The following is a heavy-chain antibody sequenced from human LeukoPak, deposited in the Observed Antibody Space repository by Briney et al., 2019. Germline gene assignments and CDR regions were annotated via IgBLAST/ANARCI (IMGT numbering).Heavy chain of an antibody. CDR3: ARRGNLDY. V-gene: IGHV3-7*05. CDR1: GFIFSSYW. CDR2: IKQHGSEQ. D-gene: IGHD4-23*01. J-gene: IGHJ4*02. Sequence: GGSLRLSCAASGFIFSSYWMSWVRQAPGKGLEWVANIKQHGSEQYYVHSVKGRFTVSRDNAKNSLYLEMNSLRAEDTAVYYCARRGNLDYWGQGTLVTVSS.